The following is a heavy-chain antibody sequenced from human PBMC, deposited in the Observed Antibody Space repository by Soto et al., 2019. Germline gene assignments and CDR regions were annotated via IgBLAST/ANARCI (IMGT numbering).Heavy chain of an antibody. J-gene: IGHJ4*02. CDR3: ARDPHIVLVAAGAYYFDY. Sequence: GGSLRLSCAASGVTFSSYSINWVRQAPGKGLEWVSSISSSSSYIYYADSVKGRFTISRDNAKNSLYLQMNSLRAEDTAVYYCARDPHIVLVAAGAYYFDYCGQRTLVPVSA. D-gene: IGHD2-2*01. CDR1: GVTFSSYS. V-gene: IGHV3-21*01. CDR2: ISSSSSYI.